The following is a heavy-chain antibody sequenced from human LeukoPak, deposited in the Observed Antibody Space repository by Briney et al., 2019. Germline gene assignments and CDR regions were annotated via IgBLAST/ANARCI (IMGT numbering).Heavy chain of an antibody. J-gene: IGHJ3*01. Sequence: PSQTLSLTCTVSGGSISSGDYYWTWIRQPPGKGLEWIGYIYYSGSTNYNPSLKSRVTLSVHTSKNQFSLRLSSVTAADTAIYYCARRRLGDAFDVWGQGTMVAVSS. CDR3: ARRRLGDAFDV. CDR2: IYYSGST. V-gene: IGHV4-30-4*08. CDR1: GGSISSGDYY. D-gene: IGHD3-16*01.